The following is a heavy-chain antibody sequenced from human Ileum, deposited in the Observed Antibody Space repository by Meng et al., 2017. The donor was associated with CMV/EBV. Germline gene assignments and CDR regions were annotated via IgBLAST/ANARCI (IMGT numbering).Heavy chain of an antibody. CDR1: GGSIRSSSYY. CDR3: ARLIVATHFDY. Sequence: QRQWSGPGLVKPSETLSLTCTVSGGSIRSSSYYWGWIRQPPGKGLEWIGSIYYSGSTYYNPSLKSRVTISVDTSKNQFSLKLSSVTAADTAVYYCARLIVATHFDYWGQGTLVTVSS. CDR2: IYYSGST. D-gene: IGHD5-12*01. J-gene: IGHJ4*02. V-gene: IGHV4-39*07.